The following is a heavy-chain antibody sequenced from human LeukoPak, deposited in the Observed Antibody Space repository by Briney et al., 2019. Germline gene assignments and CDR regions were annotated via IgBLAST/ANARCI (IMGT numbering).Heavy chain of an antibody. D-gene: IGHD3-10*01. CDR2: IYYFGST. Sequence: SETLSLTCTVSGGSISSSSDYLGWIRQPPGKGLEWIGSIYYFGSTYYNPSLQSRVTISIDTSNNQFSLKLTSVTAADTAFYYCARRVKPFVLYPGSGSPIDYWGQGTLVTVSS. J-gene: IGHJ4*02. V-gene: IGHV4-39*01. CDR1: GGSISSSSDY. CDR3: ARRVKPFVLYPGSGSPIDY.